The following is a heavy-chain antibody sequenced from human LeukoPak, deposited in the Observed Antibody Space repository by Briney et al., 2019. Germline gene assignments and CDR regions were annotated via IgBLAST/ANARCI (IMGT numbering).Heavy chain of an antibody. V-gene: IGHV4-61*02. CDR2: IYTSGST. Sequence: PSETLSLTCTVSGGSISSSSYYWSWIRQPAGKGLEWIGRIYTSGSTNYNPSLKSRVTISVDTSENQFSLKLSSVTAADTAVYHCARTTMVRGVIIGYYYYYMDVWGKGTTVTVSS. CDR3: ARTTMVRGVIIGYYYYYMDV. J-gene: IGHJ6*03. D-gene: IGHD3-10*01. CDR1: GGSISSSSYY.